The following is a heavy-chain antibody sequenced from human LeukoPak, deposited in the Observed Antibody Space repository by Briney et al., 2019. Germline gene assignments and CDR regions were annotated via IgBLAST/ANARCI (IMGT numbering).Heavy chain of an antibody. Sequence: SETLSLTYTVSGGSVSSGSYYWSWIRQPPGKGLEWIGYIYYSGSTNYNPSLKSRVTISVDTSKNQFSLKLSSVTAADTAVYYCARGGLGATFDYWGQGTLVTVSS. CDR2: IYYSGST. V-gene: IGHV4-61*01. D-gene: IGHD1-26*01. J-gene: IGHJ4*02. CDR3: ARGGLGATFDY. CDR1: GGSVSSGSYY.